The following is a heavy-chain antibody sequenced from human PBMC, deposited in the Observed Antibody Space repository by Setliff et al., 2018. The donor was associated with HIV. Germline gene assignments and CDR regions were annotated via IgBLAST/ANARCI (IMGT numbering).Heavy chain of an antibody. Sequence: GEDLKISCKGSGYSATSYGIGWVRQMPGKGLEGRGIIYPGDSDTSYSPSFQGQVTISADKSISTAYLQWSSLKASDTAMYYCARHCNSGSGYKGNGHYGMDVWGQGTTVTVSS. CDR1: GYSATSYG. J-gene: IGHJ6*02. CDR3: ARHCNSGSGYKGNGHYGMDV. V-gene: IGHV5-51*01. D-gene: IGHD3-22*01. CDR2: IYPGDSDT.